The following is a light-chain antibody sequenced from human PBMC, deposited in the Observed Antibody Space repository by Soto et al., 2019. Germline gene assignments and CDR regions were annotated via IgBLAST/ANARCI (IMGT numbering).Light chain of an antibody. J-gene: IGKJ1*01. CDR3: QQYNNWPPWT. CDR2: GAS. V-gene: IGKV3-15*01. Sequence: EIEMTQSPATLSLAPWERVTLSCRASESVSTNLAWYQQKAGQAPRLLIYGASTRATGIPARFSGSGSGAEFTLTISSLQHEDFAVYYCQQYNNWPPWTFGQGTKVDIK. CDR1: ESVSTN.